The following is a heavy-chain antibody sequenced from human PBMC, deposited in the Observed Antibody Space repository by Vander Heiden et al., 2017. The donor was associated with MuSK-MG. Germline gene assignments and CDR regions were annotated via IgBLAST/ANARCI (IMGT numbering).Heavy chain of an antibody. CDR3: AKDRSGSLVEEGAFDV. Sequence: QVQLVQSGAEVKKPGASVNLSCKASVYIFITYYMHWVRQAPGQGLEWMGIIDPSGGTTNYAPKFQDRFTMTRDTSTSTVHMELTGLRSEDTAVYYCAKDRSGSLVEEGAFDVWGQGTRVIVSS. CDR2: IDPSGGTT. V-gene: IGHV1-46*01. D-gene: IGHD2-15*01. J-gene: IGHJ3*01. CDR1: VYIFITYY.